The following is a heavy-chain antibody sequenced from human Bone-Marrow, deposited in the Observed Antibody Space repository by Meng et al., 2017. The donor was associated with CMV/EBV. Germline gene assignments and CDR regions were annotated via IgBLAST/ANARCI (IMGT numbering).Heavy chain of an antibody. CDR2: IGTTGDT. J-gene: IGHJ4*02. CDR3: AKSTTSSYYFDD. Sequence: GGSLRLSCAASGFTFSSYDFHWVRQATGKGLEWVSAIGTTGDTYYPDAVRGRFSISRENAKSSLYLQMNSLTAGETAVYYCAKSTTSSYYFDDWGQGTLVTVSS. D-gene: IGHD2-2*01. V-gene: IGHV3-13*01. CDR1: GFTFSSYD.